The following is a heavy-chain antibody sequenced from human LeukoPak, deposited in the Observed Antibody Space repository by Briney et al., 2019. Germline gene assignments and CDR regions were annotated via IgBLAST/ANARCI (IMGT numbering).Heavy chain of an antibody. Sequence: PGGSLRLSCAASGFTFSSYWMSWVRQAPGKGLEWVANIKQDGSEKYYVDSVKGRFTISRDNAKNSLYLQMNSLRAEDTAVYYCAREVSLGYDWFDPWGQGTLVTVSS. V-gene: IGHV3-7*01. CDR3: AREVSLGYDWFDP. J-gene: IGHJ5*02. D-gene: IGHD3-16*02. CDR2: IKQDGSEK. CDR1: GFTFSSYW.